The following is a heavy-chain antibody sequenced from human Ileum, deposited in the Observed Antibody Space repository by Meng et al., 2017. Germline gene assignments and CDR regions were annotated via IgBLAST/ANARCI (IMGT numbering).Heavy chain of an antibody. CDR2: IVVGSAST. D-gene: IGHD4-17*01. CDR3: AADAYGKEEDYDY. CDR1: GFTFSSSA. Sequence: SVKVSCKTSGFTFSSSAVQWVRQGRGQRLEWIGWIVVGSASTTYAQKFQERVTITRDMSTSTAYLELSSLRSEETAVYYCAADAYGKEEDYDYWGQGTLVTVSS. J-gene: IGHJ4*02. V-gene: IGHV1-58*01.